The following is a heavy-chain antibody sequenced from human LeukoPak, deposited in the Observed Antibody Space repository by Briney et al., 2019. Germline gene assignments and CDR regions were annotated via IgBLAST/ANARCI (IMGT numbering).Heavy chain of an antibody. CDR3: ARFMGPSCSSTSCQGYYYYYMDV. J-gene: IGHJ6*03. D-gene: IGHD2-2*01. CDR2: IYTSGST. V-gene: IGHV4-4*07. Sequence: SETLSLTCTVSGGSISSYYWSWIRQPAGKGLEWIGRIYTSGSTNYNPSLKSRVTMSVDTSKNQFSLKLSSVTAADTAVYYCARFMGPSCSSTSCQGYYYYYMDVWGKGTTVTVPS. CDR1: GGSISSYY.